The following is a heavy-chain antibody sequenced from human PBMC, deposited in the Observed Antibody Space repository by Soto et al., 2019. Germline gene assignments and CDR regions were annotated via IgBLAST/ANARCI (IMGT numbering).Heavy chain of an antibody. CDR3: ARARFYYDILTGYYRPFDY. J-gene: IGHJ4*02. V-gene: IGHV1-69*13. Sequence: GASVKVSCKASGGTFSSYAISWVRQAPGQGLEWMGGIIPIFGTANYAQKFQGRVTITADESTSTAYMELSSLRSEDTAVYYCARARFYYDILTGYYRPFDYWGQGTLVTVSS. CDR2: IIPIFGTA. CDR1: GGTFSSYA. D-gene: IGHD3-9*01.